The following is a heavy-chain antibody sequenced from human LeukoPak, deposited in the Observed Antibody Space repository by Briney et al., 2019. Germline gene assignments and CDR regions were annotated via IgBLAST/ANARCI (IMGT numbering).Heavy chain of an antibody. Sequence: PGGSLRLSCAASGFTFSGFAMTWVRQAPGKGLEWVSSIGSDSKTHYSESVKGRFTISRDNSKNTLYLQMSSLRAEDTALYYCAKHYGATSTWFDPWGLGTLVTVSS. CDR3: AKHYGATSTWFDP. CDR2: IGSDSKT. J-gene: IGHJ5*02. D-gene: IGHD4/OR15-4a*01. CDR1: GFTFSGFA. V-gene: IGHV3-23*01.